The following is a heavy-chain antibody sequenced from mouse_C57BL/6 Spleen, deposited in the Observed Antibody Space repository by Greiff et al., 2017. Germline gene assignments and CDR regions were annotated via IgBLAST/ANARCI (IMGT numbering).Heavy chain of an antibody. D-gene: IGHD2-3*01. CDR3: ARSLYDGYYGGAMDY. CDR1: GYTFTSYG. V-gene: IGHV1-81*01. Sequence: QVQLKQSGAELARPGASVKLSCKASGYTFTSYGISWVKQRTGQGLEWIGEIYPRSGNTYYNEKFKGKATLTADKSSSTAYMELRSLTSEDSAVYFCARSLYDGYYGGAMDYWGQGTSVTVSS. J-gene: IGHJ4*01. CDR2: IYPRSGNT.